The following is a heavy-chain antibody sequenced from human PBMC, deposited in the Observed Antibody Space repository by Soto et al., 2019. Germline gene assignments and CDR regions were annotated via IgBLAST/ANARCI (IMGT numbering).Heavy chain of an antibody. Sequence: QVQLVESGGGLVKPGGSLSLSCEASGFTFSTYYMSWIHQAPGKGLEWVSTITSGSTSTAYADSVKGRFTISRDDAKNSLYLQMNSLRAEDTALYYCAREYYYTMDVWGQGTTVTVSS. CDR1: GFTFSTYY. CDR3: AREYYYTMDV. V-gene: IGHV3-11*05. CDR2: ITSGSTST. J-gene: IGHJ6*02.